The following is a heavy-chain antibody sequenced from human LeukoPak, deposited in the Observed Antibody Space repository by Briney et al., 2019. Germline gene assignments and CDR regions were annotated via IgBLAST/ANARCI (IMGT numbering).Heavy chain of an antibody. D-gene: IGHD3-22*01. V-gene: IGHV3-30*19. J-gene: IGHJ4*02. CDR1: GFTLRTYG. Sequence: GGSLRLSCVASGFTLRTYGMHWVRQAPGKGLEWVAVISYDGSNKYYADSVKGRFTISRDNSKNTLYLQMNSLRAEDTAVYYCARDRNYYDSSGYLDYWGQGSLVTVSS. CDR2: ISYDGSNK. CDR3: ARDRNYYDSSGYLDY.